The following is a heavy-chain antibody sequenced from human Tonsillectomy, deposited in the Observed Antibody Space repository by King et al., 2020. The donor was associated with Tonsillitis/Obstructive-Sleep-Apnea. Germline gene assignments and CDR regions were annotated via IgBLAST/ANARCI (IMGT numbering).Heavy chain of an antibody. CDR3: ARSIVVVPAFDY. D-gene: IGHD2-2*01. V-gene: IGHV3-21*01. Sequence: QLVQSGGGLVKPGGSLRLSCAASGFTFSSDSMNWGRQAPGKGLGWVSSISSSSSYIYSAESVKGRFTISRDNAKNSPYLQMNSLRAEDTAVYYCARSIVVVPAFDYWGQGTLVTVSS. J-gene: IGHJ4*02. CDR2: ISSSSSYI. CDR1: GFTFSSDS.